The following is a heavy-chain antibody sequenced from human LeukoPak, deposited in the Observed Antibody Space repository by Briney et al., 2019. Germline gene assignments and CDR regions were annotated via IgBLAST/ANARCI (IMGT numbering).Heavy chain of an antibody. CDR3: ARGGVFPRQFDP. D-gene: IGHD3-16*01. J-gene: IGHJ5*02. CDR1: GGSLSTFY. CDR2: IYYRGST. Sequence: SETLSLTCTVSGGSLSTFYWSWIRQPQGKGLEWIGYIYYRGSTTYNPSLKSRVTISVDTSKNQFSLNLTPVTAADTAVYYCARGGVFPRQFDPWGQGTLVTVSS. V-gene: IGHV4-59*01.